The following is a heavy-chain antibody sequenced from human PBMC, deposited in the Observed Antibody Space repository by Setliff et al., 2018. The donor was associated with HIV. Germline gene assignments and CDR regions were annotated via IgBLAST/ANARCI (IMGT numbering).Heavy chain of an antibody. Sequence: RGGSLRLSCAASGFTFSTFPMHWLRQAPGKELEWVAVISSDGNDKYNADSVNGRFTISRDNSENTLYLQMNGLRSEDTAVYYCARVTSDSSGYYWGYYFDYWG. J-gene: IGHJ4*01. D-gene: IGHD3-22*01. CDR3: ARVTSDSSGYYWGYYFDY. CDR1: GFTFSTFP. V-gene: IGHV3-30*04. CDR2: ISSDGNDK.